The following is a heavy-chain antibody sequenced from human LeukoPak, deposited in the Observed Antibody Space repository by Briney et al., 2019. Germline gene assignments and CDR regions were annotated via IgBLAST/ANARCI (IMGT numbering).Heavy chain of an antibody. J-gene: IGHJ4*02. CDR1: GFTFSSYA. CDR2: ISGSGGST. V-gene: IGHV3-23*01. Sequence: PGGSLRLSCAASGFTFSSYAMSWVRQAPGKGLEWVSAISGSGGSTYYADSVKGRFTISRDNSKNTLYLQMNSLRAEDAAVYYCAKGGDYGSAPKYWGQGTLVTVSS. CDR3: AKGGDYGSAPKY. D-gene: IGHD3-10*01.